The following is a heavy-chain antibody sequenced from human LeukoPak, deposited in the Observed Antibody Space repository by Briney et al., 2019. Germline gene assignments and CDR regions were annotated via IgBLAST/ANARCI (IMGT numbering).Heavy chain of an antibody. CDR1: GVSITSSY. J-gene: IGHJ6*03. D-gene: IGHD5-12*01. CDR3: VRVRFDIGRYYYMDV. Sequence: SETLSLTCTVSGVSITSSYWGWIRQPAGKGLEWIGPIVFGGSSNYNSSLTRRVTMSVDTSENQFSLRLRSVTAADTAVYYCVRVRFDIGRYYYMDVWGEGTTVTVSS. CDR2: IVFGGSS. V-gene: IGHV4-4*07.